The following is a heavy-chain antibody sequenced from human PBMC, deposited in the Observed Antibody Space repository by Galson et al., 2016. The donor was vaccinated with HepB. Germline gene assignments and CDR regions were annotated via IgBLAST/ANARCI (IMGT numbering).Heavy chain of an antibody. CDR3: ARGLMSSGGVAATPFDY. CDR1: GGSISNYY. V-gene: IGHV4-59*12. Sequence: ETLSLTCTVSGGSISNYYWSWIRQPPGKGLEWIAYIYYSGSAYYNPSLKSRVTISVDTSKNQFSLKLSSVTAADTAVYYCARGLMSSGGVAATPFDYWGQGTLVTVSS. J-gene: IGHJ4*02. D-gene: IGHD2-15*01. CDR2: IYYSGSA.